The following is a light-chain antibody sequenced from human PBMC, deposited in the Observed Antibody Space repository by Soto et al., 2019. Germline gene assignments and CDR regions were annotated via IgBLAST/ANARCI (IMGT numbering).Light chain of an antibody. J-gene: IGKJ1*01. CDR2: GAS. CDR1: QSIHTY. Sequence: VLTQSPATLSLSPGERATLSCRASQSIHTYLAWYQQKPGQAPRLLIYGASSRATGIPDRFSGSGSGTDFTLSISRLEPEDFAVYYCQQYSNLWTFGQGTKVHIK. CDR3: QQYSNLWT. V-gene: IGKV3-20*01.